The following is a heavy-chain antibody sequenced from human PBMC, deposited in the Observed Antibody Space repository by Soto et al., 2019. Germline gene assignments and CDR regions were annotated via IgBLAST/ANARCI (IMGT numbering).Heavy chain of an antibody. CDR2: IIPILGIA. CDR3: ARNRITMVRGVLDY. Sequence: QVQLVQSGAEVKKPGSSVKVSCKASGGTFSSYTISWVRQAPGQGLEWMGRIIPILGIANYAQKFQGRVTITADKSTSTAYMELSSLRSADTAVYYCARNRITMVRGVLDYWGQGTLVTVSS. D-gene: IGHD3-10*01. J-gene: IGHJ4*02. V-gene: IGHV1-69*02. CDR1: GGTFSSYT.